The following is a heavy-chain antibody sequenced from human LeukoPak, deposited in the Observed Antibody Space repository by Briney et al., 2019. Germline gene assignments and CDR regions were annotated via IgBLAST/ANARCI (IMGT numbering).Heavy chain of an antibody. CDR3: ARHIPVAGIYYYYMDV. V-gene: IGHV4-39*01. CDR2: IYYSGST. J-gene: IGHJ6*03. D-gene: IGHD6-19*01. CDR1: GDSISSSTYY. Sequence: PSETLSLTCTVSGDSISSSTYYWGWIRQPPGEGLEWIGSIYYSGSTHYNPSLKSRVTIFVDTSKNQFSLKLTSVTAADTAVYYCARHIPVAGIYYYYMDVWGKGTTVTISS.